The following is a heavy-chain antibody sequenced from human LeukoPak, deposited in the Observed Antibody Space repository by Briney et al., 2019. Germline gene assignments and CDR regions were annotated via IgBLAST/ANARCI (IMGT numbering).Heavy chain of an antibody. Sequence: PSETLSLTCTVSGGSISSGSYYWSWIRQPAGKGLEWIGRIYTSGSTNYNPSLKSRVTISVDTSKNQFSLKLSSVTAADTAVYYCARAPYYYDSSGSYYYYYYMDVWGKGTTVTISS. CDR3: ARAPYYYDSSGSYYYYYYMDV. CDR2: IYTSGST. J-gene: IGHJ6*03. V-gene: IGHV4-61*02. CDR1: GGSISSGSYY. D-gene: IGHD3-22*01.